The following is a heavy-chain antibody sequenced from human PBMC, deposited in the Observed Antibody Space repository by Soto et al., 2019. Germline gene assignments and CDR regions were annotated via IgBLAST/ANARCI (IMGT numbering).Heavy chain of an antibody. CDR3: ARDSHEISLYDYIWGSYRDDAFDI. Sequence: ASVKVSCKASGYTFTGYYMHWVRQAPGQGLEWMGWISAYNGNTNYAQKLQGRVIMTTDTSTSTAYMELRSLRSDDTAVYYCARDSHEISLYDYIWGSYRDDAFDIWGQGTMVTVSS. CDR1: GYTFTGYY. V-gene: IGHV1-18*04. CDR2: ISAYNGNT. D-gene: IGHD3-16*02. J-gene: IGHJ3*02.